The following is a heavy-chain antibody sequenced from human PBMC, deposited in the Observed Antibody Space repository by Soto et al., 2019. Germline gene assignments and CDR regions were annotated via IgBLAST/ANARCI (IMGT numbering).Heavy chain of an antibody. D-gene: IGHD5-18*01. J-gene: IGHJ5*02. CDR2: ISYDGSNK. CDR3: AKDLTLNTARINWFDP. Sequence: GGSLRLSCAASGFTFSSYGMHWVRQAPGKGLEWVAVISYDGSNKYYADSVKGRFTISRDNSKNTLYLQMNGLRAEDTAVYYCAKDLTLNTARINWFDPWGQGTLVTVSS. CDR1: GFTFSSYG. V-gene: IGHV3-30*18.